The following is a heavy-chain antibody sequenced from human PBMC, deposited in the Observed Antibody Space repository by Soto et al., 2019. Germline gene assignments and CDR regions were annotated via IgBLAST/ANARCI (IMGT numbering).Heavy chain of an antibody. V-gene: IGHV3-23*01. J-gene: IGHJ4*02. CDR3: AKTISGYFWAGDS. Sequence: PXGSLRLSCSASGFTFSSYAISWVRQAPGKGLEWVSGIGGSGENTYYADSVRGRFTISRDNSRNTLYLQMNSLRAEDTALYYCAKTISGYFWAGDSWGRGTLVTVSS. CDR1: GFTFSSYA. D-gene: IGHD5-12*01. CDR2: IGGSGENT.